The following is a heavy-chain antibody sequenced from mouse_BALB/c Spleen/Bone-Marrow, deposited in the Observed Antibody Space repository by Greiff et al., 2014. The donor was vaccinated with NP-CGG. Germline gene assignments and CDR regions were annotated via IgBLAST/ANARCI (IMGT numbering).Heavy chain of an antibody. CDR3: ARVYLWYFDV. V-gene: IGHV2-9*02. Sequence: VQGVESGPGLVAPSQSLSITCTVSGFSLTSYGVHWVRQPPGKGLEWLGVIWAGGSTNYNSALMSRLSISKDNSKSQVLLKMNSLQTDDTAMYYCARVYLWYFDVWGAGTTVTVSS. CDR2: IWAGGST. J-gene: IGHJ1*01. D-gene: IGHD2-3*01. CDR1: GFSLTSYG.